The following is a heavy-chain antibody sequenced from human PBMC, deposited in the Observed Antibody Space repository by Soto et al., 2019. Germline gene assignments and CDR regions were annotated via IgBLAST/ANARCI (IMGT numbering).Heavy chain of an antibody. D-gene: IGHD2-2*01. V-gene: IGHV4-59*12. CDR3: ARRYCSSTSCYNWFDP. CDR1: GGSISSAY. Sequence: PSETLSLTCTVSGGSISSAYWSWIRQPPGEGLEWIGYVYYSGSTNYNPSLKSRVTISVDTSKNQFSLKLSSVTAADTAVYYCARRYCSSTSCYNWFDPWGQGTLVTVSS. J-gene: IGHJ5*02. CDR2: VYYSGST.